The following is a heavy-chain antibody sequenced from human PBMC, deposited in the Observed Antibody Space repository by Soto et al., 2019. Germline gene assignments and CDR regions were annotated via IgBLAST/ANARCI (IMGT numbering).Heavy chain of an antibody. CDR3: ARGCGGDCQDYFDY. Sequence: QVQLVESGGGVVQPGRSLRLSCAASGFTFKNYAMHWVRQAPGKGLEWVAVISYDGSIEFYADSVKGRFTISRDDFKNTMFLQMGSLRVEDTAVYYCARGCGGDCQDYFDYWGRGTLVTVSS. CDR1: GFTFKNYA. J-gene: IGHJ4*02. V-gene: IGHV3-30-3*01. CDR2: ISYDGSIE. D-gene: IGHD2-21*02.